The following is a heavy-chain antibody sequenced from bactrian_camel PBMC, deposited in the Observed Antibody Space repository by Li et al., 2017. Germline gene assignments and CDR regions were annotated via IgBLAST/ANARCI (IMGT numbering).Heavy chain of an antibody. D-gene: IGHD1*01. V-gene: IGHV3S63*01. Sequence: QLVESGGGLVQAGGSLRLSCTVSGLTFDDYAMAWFRKVPGKEREGVSSINERGDMIDYADSVKGRFTISRDNAKDTVYLQMISLNTEDTAVYYCATDLGIGLVDFGYWDQGTQVTVS. J-gene: IGHJ6*01. CDR1: GLTFDDYA. CDR3: ATDLGIGLVDFGY. CDR2: INERGDMI.